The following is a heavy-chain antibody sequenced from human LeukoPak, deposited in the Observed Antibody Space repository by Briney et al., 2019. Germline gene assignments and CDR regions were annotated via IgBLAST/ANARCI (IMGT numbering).Heavy chain of an antibody. D-gene: IGHD3-3*01. V-gene: IGHV1-8*01. Sequence: ASVKVSCKASGYTFTSYDINWVRQATGQGLEWMGWMNPNSDNTGYAQKFQGRVTMTRDMSTSTVYMELSSLRSEDTAVYYCARGMYDFWSGYYTYNWFDPWGQGTLVTVSS. CDR1: GYTFTSYD. CDR3: ARGMYDFWSGYYTYNWFDP. CDR2: MNPNSDNT. J-gene: IGHJ5*02.